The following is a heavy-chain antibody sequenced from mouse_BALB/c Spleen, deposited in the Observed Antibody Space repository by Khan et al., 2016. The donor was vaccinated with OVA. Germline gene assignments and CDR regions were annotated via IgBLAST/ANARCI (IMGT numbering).Heavy chain of an antibody. CDR3: ERIKKIVATYFDY. D-gene: IGHD1-1*01. J-gene: IGHJ2*01. CDR1: GYTFTSYW. Sequence: QVQLQQSGAELVKAGASVKMSCKASGYTFTSYWMHWVKQRLGQGLEWFAETNPTNGRTYYNEKFKSKATLTVDKSSSTAYMLLSGPTFEDSAGYYCERIKKIVATYFDYWGQGTTLTVSS. V-gene: IGHV1S81*02. CDR2: TNPTNGRT.